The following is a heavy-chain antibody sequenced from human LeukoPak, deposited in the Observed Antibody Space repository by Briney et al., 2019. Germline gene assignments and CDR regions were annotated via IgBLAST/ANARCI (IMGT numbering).Heavy chain of an antibody. Sequence: APVKVSCKASGYTFTGYYMHWVRQAPGQGLEWMGWINPNSGGTNYAQKFQGRVTMTRDTSISTAYMELSRLRSDDTAVYYCARAARLKYYYDSSGYPTLARFDYWGQGTLVTVSS. CDR1: GYTFTGYY. CDR3: ARAARLKYYYDSSGYPTLARFDY. D-gene: IGHD3-22*01. CDR2: INPNSGGT. J-gene: IGHJ4*02. V-gene: IGHV1-2*02.